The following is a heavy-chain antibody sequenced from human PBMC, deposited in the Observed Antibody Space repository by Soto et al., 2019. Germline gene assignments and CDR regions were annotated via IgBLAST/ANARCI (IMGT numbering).Heavy chain of an antibody. J-gene: IGHJ5*02. CDR1: GFTVSSNY. Sequence: EVQLVESGGGLVQPGGSLRLSCAASGFTVSSNYMSWVRQAPGKGLEWVSVIYSGGTTYYADSVKGRFTISSDNSKNTLYLQMNSLRAKDTAVYYCARNGDSSDYRGWFDPWGQGTLVTVSS. D-gene: IGHD3-22*01. V-gene: IGHV3-66*01. CDR2: IYSGGTT. CDR3: ARNGDSSDYRGWFDP.